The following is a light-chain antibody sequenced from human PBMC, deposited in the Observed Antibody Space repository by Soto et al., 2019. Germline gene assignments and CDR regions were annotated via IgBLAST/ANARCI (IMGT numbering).Light chain of an antibody. J-gene: IGKJ4*01. CDR3: QQLNCYPRLT. CDR2: AAS. Sequence: DIQLTQSPSFLSASVGDRVTITCRASQGISSYLAWYQQKPGKAPKLLIYAASTLRSGVPSRFSGSGSGTEFTLTISSLQPEDFATYYCQQLNCYPRLTFGGGTKVEMK. V-gene: IGKV1-9*01. CDR1: QGISSY.